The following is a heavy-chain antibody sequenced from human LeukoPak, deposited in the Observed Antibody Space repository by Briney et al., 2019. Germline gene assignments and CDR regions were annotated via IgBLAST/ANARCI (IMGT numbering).Heavy chain of an antibody. D-gene: IGHD2-15*01. Sequence: PGGSLRLSCAASGFTFRNYGMHWVRQAPGKGLEWVAVISYDGSNKYYADSVKGRFTISRDNSKNTLYLQMYSLRAEDTAVYYCAKDWSLVVVAASGMDVWGQGTTVTVSS. CDR2: ISYDGSNK. J-gene: IGHJ6*02. CDR3: AKDWSLVVVAASGMDV. CDR1: GFTFRNYG. V-gene: IGHV3-30*18.